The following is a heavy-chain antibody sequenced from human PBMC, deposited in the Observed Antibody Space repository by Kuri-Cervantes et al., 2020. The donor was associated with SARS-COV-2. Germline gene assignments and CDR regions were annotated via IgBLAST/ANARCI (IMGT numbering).Heavy chain of an antibody. J-gene: IGHJ3*02. D-gene: IGHD1-26*01. V-gene: IGHV3-21*01. CDR2: IGSSSTYI. CDR1: GFIFSSYR. CDR3: ARDSWGSYPLAAFDI. Sequence: GGSLRLSCAASGFIFSSYRMNWVRQAPGKGLEWVSSIGSSSTYIYYADSVKGRFTISRDNAKNSLYLQMNSLRAEDTAVYYCARDSWGSYPLAAFDIWGQGTMVTVSS.